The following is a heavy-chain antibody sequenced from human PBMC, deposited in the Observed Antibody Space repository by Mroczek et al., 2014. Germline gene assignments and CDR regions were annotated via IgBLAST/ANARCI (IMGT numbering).Heavy chain of an antibody. CDR3: ARVDAARYFEVTYYYYGMDV. CDR2: INHSGST. CDR1: GGSFSGYY. D-gene: IGHD6-6*01. Sequence: QVQLQQWGAGLLKPSETLSLTCAVYGGSFSGYYWSWIRQPPGKGLEWIGEINHSGSTNYNPSLKSRVTISVDTSKNQFSLKLSSVTAADTAVYYCARVDAARYFEVTYYYYGMDVWGQGTTVTVSS. V-gene: IGHV4-34*01. J-gene: IGHJ6*02.